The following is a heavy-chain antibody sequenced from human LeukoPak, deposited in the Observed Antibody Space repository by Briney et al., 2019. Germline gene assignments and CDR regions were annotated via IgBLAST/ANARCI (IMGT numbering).Heavy chain of an antibody. CDR1: GYTFSGFH. Sequence: ASVKVSCKASGYTFSGFHVHWVRQAPGQGLEWMGCINANSGGTNYAQKFQGRVTMTRDTSISTAYMDLSRLRSDDTAVYYCARDHPYSSGWYGRVEALDLWGQGTTVTVSS. D-gene: IGHD6-19*01. CDR3: ARDHPYSSGWYGRVEALDL. J-gene: IGHJ3*01. CDR2: INANSGGT. V-gene: IGHV1-2*02.